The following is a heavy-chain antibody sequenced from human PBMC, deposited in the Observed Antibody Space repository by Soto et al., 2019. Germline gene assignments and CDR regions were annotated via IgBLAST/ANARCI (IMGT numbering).Heavy chain of an antibody. CDR2: IKSKTDGGTT. V-gene: IGHV3-15*01. Sequence: EVQLVESGGGLVKPGGSLRLSCAASGFTFFNAWMSWVRQAPGKGLEWVGRIKSKTDGGTTDYAAPVKGRFTILRDDSKNTLYLQMNSLKTEDTAVYYCPTDTSPVSYFDYWGQGTLVTVSS. CDR3: PTDTSPVSYFDY. CDR1: GFTFFNAW. D-gene: IGHD2-8*01. J-gene: IGHJ4*02.